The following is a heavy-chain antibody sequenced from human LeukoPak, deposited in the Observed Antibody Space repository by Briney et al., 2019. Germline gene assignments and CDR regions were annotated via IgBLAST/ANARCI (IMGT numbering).Heavy chain of an antibody. J-gene: IGHJ4*02. CDR3: ARDYDFWSGL. V-gene: IGHV4-59*01. CDR2: ISSSGNT. CDR1: GASISGYF. Sequence: SETLSLTCTVSGASISGYFWSWIRQPPGKGLEWIGYISSSGNTNYNPSLKSRVTISVDTSKNQFSLKLSSVTAADAAVYYCARDYDFWSGLWGQGTLVTVSS. D-gene: IGHD3-3*01.